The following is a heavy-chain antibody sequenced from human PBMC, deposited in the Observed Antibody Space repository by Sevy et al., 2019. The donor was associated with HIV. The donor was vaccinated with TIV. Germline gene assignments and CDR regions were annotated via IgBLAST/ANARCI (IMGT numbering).Heavy chain of an antibody. CDR3: ARDWFSYYYDSSGYSFDY. J-gene: IGHJ4*02. CDR1: GGTFSSYA. Sequence: ASVKVSCKASGGTFSSYAISWVRQAPGQGLEWMGRIIPIFGTANYAQKFQGRVTITADESTSTAYMELSSLRSEDTAVYYCARDWFSYYYDSSGYSFDYWGQGTLVTVSS. D-gene: IGHD3-22*01. CDR2: IIPIFGTA. V-gene: IGHV1-69*13.